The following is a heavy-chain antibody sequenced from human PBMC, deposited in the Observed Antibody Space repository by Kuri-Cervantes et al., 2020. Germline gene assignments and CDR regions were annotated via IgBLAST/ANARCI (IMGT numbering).Heavy chain of an antibody. V-gene: IGHV3-9*01. Sequence: GGSLRLSCAASGFTFDDYAMHWARQAPGKGLEWVSGISWNSGSIGYADSVKGRFTISRDNAKNSLYLQMNSLRAEDTALYYCAKATNYYDSSGVDYWGQGTLVTVSS. CDR1: GFTFDDYA. CDR3: AKATNYYDSSGVDY. J-gene: IGHJ4*02. D-gene: IGHD3-22*01. CDR2: ISWNSGSI.